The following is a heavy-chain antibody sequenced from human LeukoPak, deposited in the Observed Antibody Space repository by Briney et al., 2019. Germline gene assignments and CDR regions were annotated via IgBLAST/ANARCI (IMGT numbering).Heavy chain of an antibody. CDR3: VRYCSSTTCYTRAVDY. V-gene: IGHV4-38-2*02. CDR2: IYHSGSA. Sequence: PSETLTLTCTVSGYSITSGYNWAWIRQPPGKVLEWIGSIYHSGSAYYNPSLKSRVTISVDTSKNQFSLKLSSVTAADTAVYYCVRYCSSTTCYTRAVDYWGQGTLVTVSS. J-gene: IGHJ4*02. D-gene: IGHD2-2*02. CDR1: GYSITSGYN.